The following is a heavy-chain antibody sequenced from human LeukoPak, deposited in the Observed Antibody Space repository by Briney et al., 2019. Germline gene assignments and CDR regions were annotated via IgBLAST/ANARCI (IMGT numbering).Heavy chain of an antibody. D-gene: IGHD3-10*01. CDR3: ARVEWFGELSPFDI. V-gene: IGHV4-4*07. Sequence: ASETLFLTCTVSGVSIRTSYWSWIRQPAGKGLEWIGHIYTSGSTNYNPSLKSRVTISVDTSKNQFSLKLSSVTAADTAVYYCARVEWFGELSPFDIWGQGTMVTVSS. CDR1: GVSIRTSY. J-gene: IGHJ3*02. CDR2: IYTSGST.